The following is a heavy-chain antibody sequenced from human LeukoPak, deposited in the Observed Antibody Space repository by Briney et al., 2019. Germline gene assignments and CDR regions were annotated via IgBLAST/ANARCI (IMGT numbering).Heavy chain of an antibody. CDR2: INSDGRST. V-gene: IGHV3-74*01. CDR3: ATLHVDTAMVTTFDY. J-gene: IGHJ4*02. D-gene: IGHD5-18*01. CDR1: GFTFSSYS. Sequence: PAGSLRLTCAASGFTFSSYSMNWIRQAPGKGLEWISRINSDGRSTSYADSVKGRFTISRDNAKNTLYLQMNSLRAEDTAVYYCATLHVDTAMVTTFDYWGQGTLVTVSS.